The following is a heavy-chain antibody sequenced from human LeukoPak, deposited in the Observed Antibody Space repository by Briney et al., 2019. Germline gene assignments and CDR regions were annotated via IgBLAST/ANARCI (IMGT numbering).Heavy chain of an antibody. Sequence: GRPLRLSCAAFGITLRSYGMHWVRQAPGKGLEWVALIWYDGSKTYYTDSVKGRFTISRDNSKNTLFLQVNSLRAEDTAVYYCATMTMVTAFDIWGQGTVVTVSS. J-gene: IGHJ3*02. D-gene: IGHD5-18*01. CDR3: ATMTMVTAFDI. CDR1: GITLRSYG. CDR2: IWYDGSKT. V-gene: IGHV3-33*01.